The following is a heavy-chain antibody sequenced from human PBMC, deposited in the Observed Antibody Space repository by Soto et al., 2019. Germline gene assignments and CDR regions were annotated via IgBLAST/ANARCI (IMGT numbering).Heavy chain of an antibody. D-gene: IGHD2-2*02. CDR1: GGTFSSYA. Sequence: SVKVSCKASGGTFSSYAISWVRQAPGQGLEWMGGIIPIFGTANYAQKFQGRVTITADESTSTAYMELSSLRSEDTAVYYCARGALPAAILYYHYGMDVWGQGTTVTVSS. CDR3: ARGALPAAILYYHYGMDV. J-gene: IGHJ6*02. CDR2: IIPIFGTA. V-gene: IGHV1-69*13.